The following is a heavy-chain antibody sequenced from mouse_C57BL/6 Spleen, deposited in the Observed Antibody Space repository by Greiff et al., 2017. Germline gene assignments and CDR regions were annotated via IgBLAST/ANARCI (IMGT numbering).Heavy chain of an antibody. CDR2: IYIGNGYT. J-gene: IGHJ1*03. CDR3: AREEDSSSYGYFEV. D-gene: IGHD1-1*01. CDR1: GYTFTRSG. V-gene: IGHV1-58*01. Sequence: EVQPQPSGAELVRPGSSVKMSCKTSGYTFTRSGINWVPQRLGQGLEWIVYIYIGNGYTEYNEKFKGTATLTSDTSSSTAYMQLRSLTSEDSAIYFCAREEDSSSYGYFEVWGTGTTVTVSS.